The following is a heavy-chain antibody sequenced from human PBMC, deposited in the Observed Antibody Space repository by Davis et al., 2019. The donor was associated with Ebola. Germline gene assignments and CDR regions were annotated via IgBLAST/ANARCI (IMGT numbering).Heavy chain of an antibody. CDR3: AKEGDYCGGDCYGSFDY. Sequence: GESLKISCTASGFTFSSYSMAWVRQAPGKGLEWVSVISGRSTTIYYADSVKGRFTISRDNSKNTLYLQMNSLRGEDAAVYYCAKEGDYCGGDCYGSFDYWGQGTLVTVSS. CDR2: ISGRSTTI. D-gene: IGHD2-21*02. CDR1: GFTFSSYS. V-gene: IGHV3-23*01. J-gene: IGHJ4*02.